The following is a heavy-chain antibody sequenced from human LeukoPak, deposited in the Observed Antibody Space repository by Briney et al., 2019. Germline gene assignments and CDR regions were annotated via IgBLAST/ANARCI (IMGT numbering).Heavy chain of an antibody. D-gene: IGHD1-26*01. V-gene: IGHV3-48*03. J-gene: IGHJ4*02. CDR2: ISSSGRTK. Sequence: PGGSLRLFCAASGFTFSSYEMNWVRQAPGKGLEWVSYISSSGRTKYYADSVKGRFTISRDNAKNSLYLQMNSLRAEDTAVYYCARGKWEPPDYWGQGTLVTVSS. CDR1: GFTFSSYE. CDR3: ARGKWEPPDY.